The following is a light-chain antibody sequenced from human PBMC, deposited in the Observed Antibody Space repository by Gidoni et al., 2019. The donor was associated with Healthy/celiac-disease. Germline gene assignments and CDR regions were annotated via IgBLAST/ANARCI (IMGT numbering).Light chain of an antibody. CDR1: QGISSY. CDR2: AAS. Sequence: DIQLTQSPSFLSASVGDRVTITCRASQGISSYLAWYQQKPGKAPKLLIYAASTLQSGVPSRFSGSGSGTEFTLTISSLQPEDFATYYCQQLNSFGPGTKVEIK. J-gene: IGKJ3*01. V-gene: IGKV1-9*01. CDR3: QQLNS.